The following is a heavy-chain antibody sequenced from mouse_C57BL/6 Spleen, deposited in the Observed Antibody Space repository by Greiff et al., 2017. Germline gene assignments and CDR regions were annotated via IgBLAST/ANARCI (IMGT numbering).Heavy chain of an antibody. CDR2: ISRGSDYI. CDR3: TRENSNDYAMDY. J-gene: IGHJ4*01. CDR1: GFTFSSYA. D-gene: IGHD2-5*01. Sequence: EVQRVESGEGLVKPGGSLKLSCAASGFTFSSYAMSWVRQTPEKRLEWVAYISRGSDYIYYADTVKGRFTISRDNARNTLYLQMSSLKSEDTAMYYCTRENSNDYAMDYWGQGTSVTVSS. V-gene: IGHV5-9-1*02.